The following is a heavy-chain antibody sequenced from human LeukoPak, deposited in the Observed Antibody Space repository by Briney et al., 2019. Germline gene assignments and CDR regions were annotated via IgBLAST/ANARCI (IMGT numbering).Heavy chain of an antibody. V-gene: IGHV3-30*03. CDR1: GITVSSNY. CDR2: ILYDGSNK. CDR3: ARDRASGREFDY. D-gene: IGHD6-6*01. Sequence: GGSLRLSCAASGITVSSNYMSWVRQAPGRGLEWVAIILYDGSNKYYADSVKGRFTISRDNSKNTLYLQMNSLRAEDTAVYYCARDRASGREFDYWGQGTLVTVS. J-gene: IGHJ4*02.